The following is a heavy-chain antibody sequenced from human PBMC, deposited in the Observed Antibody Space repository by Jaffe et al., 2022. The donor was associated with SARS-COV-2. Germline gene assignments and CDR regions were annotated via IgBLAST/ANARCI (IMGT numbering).Heavy chain of an antibody. CDR1: GYTFTNYN. CDR3: ARDDVSHYYYMDV. CDR2: INVSGGNT. Sequence: QVQLVQSGAEVKKPGASVKVSCKASGYTFTNYNIHWVRQAPGQGPEWMGIINVSGGNTNYAQNLQGRVTMTRDTSTSTVYMELRSLRSEDTAIYYCARDDVSHYYYMDVWGKGTTVTVSS. J-gene: IGHJ6*03. V-gene: IGHV1-46*04. D-gene: IGHD3-10*02.